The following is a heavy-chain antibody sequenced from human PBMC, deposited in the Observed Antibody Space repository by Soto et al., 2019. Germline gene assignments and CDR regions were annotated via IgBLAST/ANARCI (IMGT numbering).Heavy chain of an antibody. J-gene: IGHJ4*02. V-gene: IGHV3-23*05. D-gene: IGHD5-12*01. CDR2: IDQTGAST. CDR1: GFIFSGHT. Sequence: LRLSCAASGFIFSGHTMSWVRQAPGTGLEWVSSIDQTGASTHYADSVKGRFTISRDNSRNTLDLQMNSLRAADTALYYCVSWLFAHFDHWRQGNPVTVSS. CDR3: VSWLFAHFDH.